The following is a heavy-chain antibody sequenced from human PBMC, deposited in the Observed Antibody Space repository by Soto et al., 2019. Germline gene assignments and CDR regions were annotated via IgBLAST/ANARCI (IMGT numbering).Heavy chain of an antibody. CDR3: AKLLTVTTGFDY. D-gene: IGHD4-17*01. V-gene: IGHV3-30*18. Sequence: QVQLVESGGGVVQPGRSLRLSCAASGFTFSSYGMHWVRQAPGKGLEWVAVISYDGSNKYYADSVKGRFTISRDNSKNTLYLQMNSLRAEDTAVYYCAKLLTVTTGFDYWGQGTLVTVSS. CDR2: ISYDGSNK. J-gene: IGHJ4*02. CDR1: GFTFSSYG.